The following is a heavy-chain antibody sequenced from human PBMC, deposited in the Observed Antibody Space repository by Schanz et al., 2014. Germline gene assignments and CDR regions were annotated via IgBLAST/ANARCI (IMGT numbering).Heavy chain of an antibody. Sequence: VQLVESGGGLVQPGGSLRLSCAASGFTFSSYGMHWVRQAPGKGLEWVAVISYDGSNKYYAGSVKGRFSISRDYSKNTLYLQMSSLRAEDTAIYYCAKLSSSGRLAGYFDYWGQGALVTVSS. CDR2: ISYDGSNK. CDR3: AKLSSSGRLAGYFDY. V-gene: IGHV3-30*19. CDR1: GFTFSSYG. J-gene: IGHJ4*02. D-gene: IGHD6-19*01.